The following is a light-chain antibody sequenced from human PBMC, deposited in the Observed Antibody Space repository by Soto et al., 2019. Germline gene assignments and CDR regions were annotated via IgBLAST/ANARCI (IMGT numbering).Light chain of an antibody. Sequence: EIVLTQSPATLSLSPGERATLSCRASQSVSSYLAWYQQKPGQAPRLLIYAASNRATGIPARFSGSGSGTDFTLTISRLEPEDFAVYYCQQYGSSPWTFGQGTKVDIK. J-gene: IGKJ1*01. CDR1: QSVSSY. CDR2: AAS. V-gene: IGKV3-20*01. CDR3: QQYGSSPWT.